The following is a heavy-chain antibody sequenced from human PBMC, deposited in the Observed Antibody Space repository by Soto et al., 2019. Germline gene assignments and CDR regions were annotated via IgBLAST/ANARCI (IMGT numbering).Heavy chain of an antibody. Sequence: GGSLRLSCAASGFTFSSYAMHWVRQAPGKGLEWVAVISYDGSNKYYADSVKGRFTISRDNSKNTLYLQMNSLRAEDTAVYYCARGAAVAGSYYYYGMDVWGQGTTVTVSS. CDR2: ISYDGSNK. D-gene: IGHD6-19*01. CDR3: ARGAAVAGSYYYYGMDV. J-gene: IGHJ6*02. V-gene: IGHV3-30-3*01. CDR1: GFTFSSYA.